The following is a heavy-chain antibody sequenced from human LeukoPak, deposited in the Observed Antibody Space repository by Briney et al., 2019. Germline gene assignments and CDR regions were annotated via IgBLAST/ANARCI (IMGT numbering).Heavy chain of an antibody. D-gene: IGHD6-19*01. J-gene: IGHJ4*02. Sequence: GRSLRLSCAASGFTFSSYGMHWVRQAPGKGLEWVAVISYDGSNKYYADSVKGRFTISRDNSKNTLYLQMNSLRAEDTAVYYCAKDFTSGWTADLFDYWGQGTLFTVPS. CDR2: ISYDGSNK. CDR3: AKDFTSGWTADLFDY. V-gene: IGHV3-30*18. CDR1: GFTFSSYG.